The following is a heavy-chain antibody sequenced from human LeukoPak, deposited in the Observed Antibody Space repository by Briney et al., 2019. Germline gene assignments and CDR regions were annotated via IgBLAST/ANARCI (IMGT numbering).Heavy chain of an antibody. D-gene: IGHD1/OR15-1a*01. Sequence: GESLKISCKGSGYTFTTHWIGWVRQMPGKGLEWMGIIFPGDSDPAFSPSFQGHVTISADKSLSTPFLQWNSLKASDSAMYYCATSESQTKFDYWGQGTLVTVSP. J-gene: IGHJ4*02. CDR1: GYTFTTHW. V-gene: IGHV5-51*01. CDR2: IFPGDSDP. CDR3: ATSESQTKFDY.